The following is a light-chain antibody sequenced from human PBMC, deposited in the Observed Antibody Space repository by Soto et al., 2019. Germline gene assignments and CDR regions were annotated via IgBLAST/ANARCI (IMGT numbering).Light chain of an antibody. V-gene: IGKV3-15*01. CDR2: ATS. Sequence: IVMTQSPATLSVSPGERATLSCRASQRVYSNLAWYQQRPGQAPRLLIYATSTRATGIPARFSGSGSGTEFTLTISSLQSEDFAVYYCQQYNNWSTFGGGTKVEI. J-gene: IGKJ4*01. CDR3: QQYNNWST. CDR1: QRVYSN.